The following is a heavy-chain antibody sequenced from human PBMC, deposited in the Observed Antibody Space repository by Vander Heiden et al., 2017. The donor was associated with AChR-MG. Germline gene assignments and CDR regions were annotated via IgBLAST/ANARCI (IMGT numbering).Heavy chain of an antibody. CDR2: INHSGST. CDR3: ARGQGSWFDP. CDR1: GGSFRGYY. Sequence: HVQPQPWGAGLLTPSETLSLTCALCGGSFRGYYWSWIRQPPGKGVAWIGEINHSGSTNHNPSLKSRVTISVDTSKNQFAQKLGAVTAADTAVYYCARGQGSWFDPWGQGTLVTVSS. J-gene: IGHJ5*02. V-gene: IGHV4-34*01.